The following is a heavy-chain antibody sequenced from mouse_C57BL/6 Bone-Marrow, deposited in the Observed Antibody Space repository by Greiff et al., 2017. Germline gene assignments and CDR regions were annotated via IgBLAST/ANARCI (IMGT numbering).Heavy chain of an antibody. J-gene: IGHJ2*01. CDR3: TTGNFDY. CDR2: IDPENGDT. Sequence: VQLKESGAELVRPGASVKLSCTASGFNIKDDDMHWVKQRPEQGLEWIGWIDPENGDTEYASKFQGKATITADTSSNTAYLQLSSLTSEDTAVYYCTTGNFDYWGQGTTLTVSS. V-gene: IGHV14-4*01. CDR1: GFNIKDDD.